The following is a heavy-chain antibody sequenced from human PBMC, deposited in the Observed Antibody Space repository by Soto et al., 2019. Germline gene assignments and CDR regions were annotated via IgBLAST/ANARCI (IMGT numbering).Heavy chain of an antibody. CDR1: GFTFSSYA. CDR3: AKFFSLGWYSPYFDY. Sequence: PGGSLRLSCAASGFTFSSYAMSRVRQAPGKGLEWVSAISGSGGSTYYADSVKGRFTISRDNSKNTLYLQMNSLRAEDTAVYYCAKFFSLGWYSPYFDYWGQGTLVTVSS. D-gene: IGHD6-19*01. CDR2: ISGSGGST. J-gene: IGHJ4*02. V-gene: IGHV3-23*01.